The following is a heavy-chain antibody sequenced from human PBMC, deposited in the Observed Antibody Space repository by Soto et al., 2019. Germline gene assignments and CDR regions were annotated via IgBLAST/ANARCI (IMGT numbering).Heavy chain of an antibody. Sequence: QVQLQQWGAGLLKPSETLSLTCAVYGGSFSGYYWSWIRQPPGKGLAWIGEINPSGSTNYHPSLTSRVTISIDTSKNQFSLKLSSVTAADTAVYYCARGRGCSGGSYYPHLGYWGQGTLVTVSS. D-gene: IGHD2-15*01. CDR1: GGSFSGYY. J-gene: IGHJ4*02. CDR2: INPSGST. CDR3: ARGRGCSGGSYYPHLGY. V-gene: IGHV4-34*01.